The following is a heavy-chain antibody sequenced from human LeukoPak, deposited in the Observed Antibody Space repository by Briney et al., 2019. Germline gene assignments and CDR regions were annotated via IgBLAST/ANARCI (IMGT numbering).Heavy chain of an antibody. CDR1: GGSISSYY. J-gene: IGHJ6*03. D-gene: IGHD6-19*01. Sequence: PSETLSPTCTVSGGSISSYYWSWIRQPPGKGLEWIGYIYYSGSTNYNPSLKSRVTISVDTSKNQFSLKLSSVTAADTAVYYCARDTVAGTDYYYYMDVWGKGTTVTVSS. V-gene: IGHV4-59*01. CDR3: ARDTVAGTDYYYYMDV. CDR2: IYYSGST.